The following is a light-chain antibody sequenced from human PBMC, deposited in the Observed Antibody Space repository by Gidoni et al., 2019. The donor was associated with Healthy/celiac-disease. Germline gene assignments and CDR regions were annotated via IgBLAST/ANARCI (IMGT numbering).Light chain of an antibody. Sequence: QSALTQPASVSGSPGQSITISCTGTSSDLGGYNYVSWYQQPPGKAPKLMIYDVSNRPSGVSNRFSGSKSGNTASLTISGLQAEDEADYYCSSYTSSSTYYVFGTGTKVTVL. CDR3: SSYTSSSTYYV. CDR2: DVS. V-gene: IGLV2-14*03. CDR1: SSDLGGYNY. J-gene: IGLJ1*01.